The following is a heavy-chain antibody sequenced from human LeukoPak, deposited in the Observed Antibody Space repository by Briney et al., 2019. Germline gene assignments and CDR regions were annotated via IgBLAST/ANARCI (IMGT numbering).Heavy chain of an antibody. CDR3: ARTSGDSSSWYVPFDY. CDR1: GYTFTSYG. Sequence: GASVKVSCKASGYTFTSYGISWVRQAPGQGLQWMGWISAYNGNINYAQKFQGRVTMTTDTSTSTAYMELRSLRSDDTAVYYCARTSGDSSSWYVPFDYWGQGTLVTASS. J-gene: IGHJ4*02. CDR2: ISAYNGNI. V-gene: IGHV1-18*01. D-gene: IGHD6-13*01.